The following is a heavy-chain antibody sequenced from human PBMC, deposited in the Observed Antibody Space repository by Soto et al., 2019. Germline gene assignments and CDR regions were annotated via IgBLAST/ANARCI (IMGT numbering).Heavy chain of an antibody. CDR1: GYTFTSYD. J-gene: IGHJ5*02. Sequence: QVQLVQSGAEVKKPGASVKVSCKASGYTFTSYDINWVRQATGQGLEWMGWMNPNSGNAGYAQKFQGRVTMTRNTSVSTAYMELSSLRSEDTAVYYCARERSAAGTGWFDPWGQGTLVTVSS. V-gene: IGHV1-8*01. CDR3: ARERSAAGTGWFDP. D-gene: IGHD6-13*01. CDR2: MNPNSGNA.